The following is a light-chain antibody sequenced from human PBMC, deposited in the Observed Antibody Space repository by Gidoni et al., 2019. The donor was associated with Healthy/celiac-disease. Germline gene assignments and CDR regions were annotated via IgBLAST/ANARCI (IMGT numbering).Light chain of an antibody. CDR2: EVS. Sequence: QSALTQPASVSGSPGQSITISCTGTSSDVGGYNYVSWYQQNPGKAPKLMIYEVSNRHSGVSNRFSGSKSGNTASLTSSRLQAEDEADYYCSSYTSSSTLWVFGGGTKLTVL. J-gene: IGLJ3*02. V-gene: IGLV2-14*01. CDR3: SSYTSSSTLWV. CDR1: SSDVGGYNY.